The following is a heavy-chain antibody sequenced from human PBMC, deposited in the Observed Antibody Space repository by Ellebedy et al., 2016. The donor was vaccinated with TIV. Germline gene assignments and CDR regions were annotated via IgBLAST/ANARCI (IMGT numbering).Heavy chain of an antibody. D-gene: IGHD2-15*01. CDR2: FDPEDGET. CDR3: ARVGLGYDIVRWFNP. J-gene: IGHJ5*02. V-gene: IGHV1-24*01. Sequence: ASVKVSCXVSGYTLTELSMHWVRQAPGKGLEWMGGFDPEDGETIYAEKFQGRVTMTEDTSTDTAYMELRSLRSDDTAVYYCARVGLGYDIVRWFNPWGQGTLVTVSS. CDR1: GYTLTELS.